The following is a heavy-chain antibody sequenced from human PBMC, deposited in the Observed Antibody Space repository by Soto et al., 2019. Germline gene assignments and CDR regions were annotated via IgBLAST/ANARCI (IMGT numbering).Heavy chain of an antibody. V-gene: IGHV1-18*01. CDR2: ISAYNGNT. CDR1: GNSFTNYG. J-gene: IGHJ6*03. Sequence: QDRLVQCGVEVKKPGASVRVSCKASGNSFTNYGITWVRQAPGQGFEWMGWISAYNGNTNYAQKFQGRVTLTTDAATGTAYLELRSLRSDDTAVYYCARDRGVAPPVAGNTHYYYYMDVWGKGTTVTVSS. D-gene: IGHD6-19*01. CDR3: ARDRGVAPPVAGNTHYYYYMDV.